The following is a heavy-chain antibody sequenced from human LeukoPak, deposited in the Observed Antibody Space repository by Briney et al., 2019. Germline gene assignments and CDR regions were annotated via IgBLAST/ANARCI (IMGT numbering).Heavy chain of an antibody. CDR1: GFTFSSYA. CDR3: AKGGARGDY. V-gene: IGHV3-64*01. CDR2: ISSNGGST. D-gene: IGHD1-26*01. Sequence: GGSLRLSCAASGFTFSSYAMHWVRQAPGKGLEYVSAISSNGGSTYYANSVKGRFTISRDNSKNTMYLQMNSLRADDTAVYYCAKGGARGDYWGQGTLVTVSS. J-gene: IGHJ4*02.